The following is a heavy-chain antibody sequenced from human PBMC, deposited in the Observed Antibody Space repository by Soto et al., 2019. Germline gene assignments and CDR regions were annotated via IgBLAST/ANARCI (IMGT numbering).Heavy chain of an antibody. CDR1: GSTFSGYW. CDR2: INSDGSST. CDR3: AIDLLRYSSSWYNGMDV. V-gene: IGHV3-74*01. Sequence: GGSLRLSCAASGSTFSGYWMHWVRQAPGKGLVRVSRINSDGSSTSYADSVKGRFTISRDNAKNTVYLQMNSLRAEDTAVYFCAIDLLRYSSSWYNGMDVWGQGTTVTVSS. D-gene: IGHD6-13*01. J-gene: IGHJ6*02.